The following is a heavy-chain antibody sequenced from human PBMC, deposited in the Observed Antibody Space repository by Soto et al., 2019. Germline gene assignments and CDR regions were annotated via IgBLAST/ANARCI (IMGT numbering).Heavy chain of an antibody. V-gene: IGHV5-51*01. CDR3: ARLRGYIYWLDYYYYVMYF. Sequence: GESLKISCKGSGYSSTSYRIGWVRHMPGKGLEWMGIIYPGDSDTRYSPPFQGQVTISADKSISTAYLQWSSLKASDTAMYYCARLRGYIYWLDYYYYVMYFRGRGTTVTVS. D-gene: IGHD5-12*01. J-gene: IGHJ6*02. CDR2: IYPGDSDT. CDR1: GYSSTSYR.